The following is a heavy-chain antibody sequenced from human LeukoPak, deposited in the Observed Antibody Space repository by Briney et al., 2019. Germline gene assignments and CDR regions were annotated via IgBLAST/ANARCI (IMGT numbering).Heavy chain of an antibody. CDR3: ARAWYAAVAGHDAFDI. CDR2: IIPLFGTT. J-gene: IGHJ3*02. CDR1: GGTLSRYP. D-gene: IGHD6-19*01. V-gene: IGHV1-69*06. Sequence: SVNVSRKACGGTLSRYPISGVGQAPGERREGVGGIIPLFGTTNYAQQFQGRVTITADTSTSTAYMELSSLRSEDTAVYYCARAWYAAVAGHDAFDIWGQGTMVTVSS.